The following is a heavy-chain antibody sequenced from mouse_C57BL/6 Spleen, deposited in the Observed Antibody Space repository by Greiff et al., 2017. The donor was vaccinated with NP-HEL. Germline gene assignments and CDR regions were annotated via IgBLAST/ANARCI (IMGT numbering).Heavy chain of an antibody. CDR2: IYPGDGDT. Sequence: QVQLQQSGPELVKPGASVKISCKASGYAFSSSWMNWVKQRPGKGLEWIGRIYPGDGDTNYNGKFKGKATLTADKSSSTAYMQLSSLTSEDSAVYFCARPFYYYGSRDWFAYWGQGTLVTVSA. D-gene: IGHD1-1*01. J-gene: IGHJ3*01. CDR1: GYAFSSSW. CDR3: ARPFYYYGSRDWFAY. V-gene: IGHV1-82*01.